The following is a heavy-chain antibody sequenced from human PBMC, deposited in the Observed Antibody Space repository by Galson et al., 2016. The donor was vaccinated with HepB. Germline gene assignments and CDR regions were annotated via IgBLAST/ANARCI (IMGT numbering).Heavy chain of an antibody. J-gene: IGHJ4*02. Sequence: SVKVSCKASGYTFTNYGISWVRQAPGQGLEWMGWISVYKGDRNTNYAQKFKGRVTMTIDTSTSTAYMERRSLRSDDTAVYYCARDSRRDYFSGSSAFDYWGQGTLVTVSS. CDR3: ARDSRRDYFSGSSAFDY. V-gene: IGHV1-18*04. D-gene: IGHD3-10*01. CDR2: ISVYKGDRNT. CDR1: GYTFTNYG.